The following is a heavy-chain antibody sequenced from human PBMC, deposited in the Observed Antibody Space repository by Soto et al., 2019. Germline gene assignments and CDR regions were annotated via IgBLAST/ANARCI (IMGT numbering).Heavy chain of an antibody. Sequence: QVQLVESGGGVVQPGRSLRLSCAASGFTFSSYGMHWVRQAPGKGLEWVAVIWDDGSNKYYADSVKGRFTISRDNSKNTLYLQMNRLRAEDTAVYYCARDGGGYYVDDAFDIWGQGTMVTVSS. CDR1: GFTFSSYG. V-gene: IGHV3-33*01. CDR2: IWDDGSNK. D-gene: IGHD3-22*01. CDR3: ARDGGGYYVDDAFDI. J-gene: IGHJ3*02.